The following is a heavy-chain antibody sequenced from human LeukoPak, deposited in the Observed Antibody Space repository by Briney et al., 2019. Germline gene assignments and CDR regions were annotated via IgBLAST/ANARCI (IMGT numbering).Heavy chain of an antibody. Sequence: GGSLRLSCAASGFTFSSYGMHWVRQAPGKGLEWVAVISYDGSNKYYADSVKGRFTISRDNSKNTLYLQMNSLRAEDTAVYYCAKDLDYYGSGSYLDYWGQGTLVTVSS. V-gene: IGHV3-30*18. CDR1: GFTFSSYG. CDR2: ISYDGSNK. D-gene: IGHD3-10*01. CDR3: AKDLDYYGSGSYLDY. J-gene: IGHJ4*02.